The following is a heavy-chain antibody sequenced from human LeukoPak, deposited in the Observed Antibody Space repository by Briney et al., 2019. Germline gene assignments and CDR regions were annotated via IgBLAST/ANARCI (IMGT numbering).Heavy chain of an antibody. V-gene: IGHV4-61*02. CDR2: IYTSGST. Sequence: PSETLSLTCTVSGGSISSGSYYWSWIRQPAGKGLEWIGRIYTSGSTNYNPSLKSRVTISVDTSKNQFPLKLSSVTAADTAVYYCASTSGWYLDGGYFDYWGQGTLVTVSS. CDR1: GGSISSGSYY. CDR3: ASTSGWYLDGGYFDY. J-gene: IGHJ4*02. D-gene: IGHD6-19*01.